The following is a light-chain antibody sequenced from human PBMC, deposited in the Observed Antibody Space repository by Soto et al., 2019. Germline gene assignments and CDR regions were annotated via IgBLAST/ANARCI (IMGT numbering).Light chain of an antibody. V-gene: IGLV2-14*03. J-gene: IGLJ2*01. CDR2: DVS. CDR1: SFDGGNYNY. Sequence: QSVLTQPASVSGSPGQSITISCTGSSFDGGNYNYVSWYQQHPGKAPKLIIYDVSSRPSGVSDRFSGSKSGKTASLSISGLQAEDEADYYCNSFRSTSAPVVFGGGTKLTVL. CDR3: NSFRSTSAPVV.